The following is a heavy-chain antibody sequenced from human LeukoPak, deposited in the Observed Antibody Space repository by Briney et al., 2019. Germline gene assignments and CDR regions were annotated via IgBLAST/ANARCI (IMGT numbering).Heavy chain of an antibody. CDR2: ISSTSSYI. J-gene: IGHJ4*02. D-gene: IGHD3-22*01. V-gene: IGHV3-21*04. Sequence: GGSLRLSCAASGFTFSTYSMNWVRQAPGKGLEWVSSISSTSSYIYYADSVKGRFTISRDSSKNTLYLQMNSLRVEDTAVYYCARDPSSGYFYFDYWGQGTLVTVSS. CDR1: GFTFSTYS. CDR3: ARDPSSGYFYFDY.